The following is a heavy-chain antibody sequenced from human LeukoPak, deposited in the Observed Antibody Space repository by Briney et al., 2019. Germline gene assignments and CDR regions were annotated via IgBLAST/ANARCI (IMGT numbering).Heavy chain of an antibody. CDR1: GFTFSSYW. D-gene: IGHD3-3*01. Sequence: PGGSLRLSCAASGFTFSSYWMHWVRQAPGKGLVWVSRINSDGSSTSYADSVKGRLTISRDNAKNTLYLQMNSLRAEDTAVYYCARDHTIFGVALRYWGQGTLVTVSS. CDR2: INSDGSST. V-gene: IGHV3-74*01. CDR3: ARDHTIFGVALRY. J-gene: IGHJ4*02.